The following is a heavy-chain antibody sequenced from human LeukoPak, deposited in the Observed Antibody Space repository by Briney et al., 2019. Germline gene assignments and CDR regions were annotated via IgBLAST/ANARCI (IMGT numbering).Heavy chain of an antibody. CDR2: ISWNSGSI. V-gene: IGHV3-9*01. D-gene: IGHD5-24*01. Sequence: GGSLRLSCAASGFTFDDYAMHWVRQAPGKGLEWVSGISWNSGSIDYADSVKGRFTISRDNAENSLYLQMNSVRDEDTALYYCAKDWGDGYNYFNYWGQGTLVTVSS. J-gene: IGHJ4*02. CDR3: AKDWGDGYNYFNY. CDR1: GFTFDDYA.